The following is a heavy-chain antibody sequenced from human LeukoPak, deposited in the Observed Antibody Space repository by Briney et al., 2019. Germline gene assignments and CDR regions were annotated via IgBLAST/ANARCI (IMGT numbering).Heavy chain of an antibody. CDR3: ARVQGVYSSSSPYYYYYYMDV. V-gene: IGHV4-61*02. J-gene: IGHJ6*03. CDR2: IYTSGST. CDR1: GGSISSGSYY. D-gene: IGHD6-6*01. Sequence: SETLSLTCTVSGGSISSGSYYWSWIWQPAGKGLEWIGRIYTSGSTNYNPSLKSRVTISVDTSKNQFSLKLSSVTAADTAVYYCARVQGVYSSSSPYYYYYYMDVWGKGTTVTVSS.